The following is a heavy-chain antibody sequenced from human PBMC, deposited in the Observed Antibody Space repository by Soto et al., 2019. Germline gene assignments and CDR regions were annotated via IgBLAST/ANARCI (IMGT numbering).Heavy chain of an antibody. D-gene: IGHD3-22*01. CDR3: ARTYYYDSTGYYRTFDY. J-gene: IGHJ4*02. V-gene: IGHV3-23*01. Sequence: GGSLRLSCAASGFTFGSYAMSWVRLAPGKGLEWVXXXXXXXXXXXXXXXXXXRFTISRDNVENTLYLQMNSLRVADTALYFCARTYYYDSTGYYRTFDYWGQGTLVTVSS. CDR2: XXXXXXXX. CDR1: GFTFGSYA.